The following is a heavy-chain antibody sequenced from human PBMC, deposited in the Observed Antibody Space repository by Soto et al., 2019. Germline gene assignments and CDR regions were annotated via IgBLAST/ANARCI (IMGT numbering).Heavy chain of an antibody. CDR1: GGTFSTYT. V-gene: IGHV1-69*02. D-gene: IGHD6-13*01. Sequence: QVQLVQSGAEVKKPGSSVKVSCKASGGTFSTYTTSWVRQAPGQGLEWMGRILPMLDITNSAQRFQGRVTITADKSTSTAYLELSSLRSEDTAVYYCTLGSWSAETFDIWGRGTMVTVSS. CDR2: ILPMLDIT. CDR3: TLGSWSAETFDI. J-gene: IGHJ3*02.